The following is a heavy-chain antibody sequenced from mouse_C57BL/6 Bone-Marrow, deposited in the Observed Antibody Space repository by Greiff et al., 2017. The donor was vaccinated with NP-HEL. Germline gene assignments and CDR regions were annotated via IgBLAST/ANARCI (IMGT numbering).Heavy chain of an antibody. J-gene: IGHJ1*03. V-gene: IGHV1-63*01. D-gene: IGHD1-2*01. CDR3: ARGLRPGYWYFDV. Sequence: QVQLQQSGAELVRPGTSVKMSCKASGYTFTNYWIGWAKQRPGHGLEWIGDIYPGGGYTNYNEKFKGKATLTADKSSSTAYMQFSSLTSEDSAIYYCARGLRPGYWYFDVWGTGTTVTVSS. CDR2: IYPGGGYT. CDR1: GYTFTNYW.